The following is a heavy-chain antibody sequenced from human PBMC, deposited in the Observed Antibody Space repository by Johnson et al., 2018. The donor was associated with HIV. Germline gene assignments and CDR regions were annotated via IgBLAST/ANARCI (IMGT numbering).Heavy chain of an antibody. CDR3: ARDKGTNFSGWYRESDAFDI. J-gene: IGHJ3*02. CDR2: IRYDGSNN. CDR1: GFTFSSYA. D-gene: IGHD6-19*01. Sequence: QVQLVESGGGVVQPGGSLRLSCAASGFTFSSYAMHWVRQAPGKGLEWVAFIRYDGSNNYYADSVKGRFTISRDNSKNTLYLQMNSLRAEDTAVYYCARDKGTNFSGWYRESDAFDIWGQGTMVTVSS. V-gene: IGHV3-30*02.